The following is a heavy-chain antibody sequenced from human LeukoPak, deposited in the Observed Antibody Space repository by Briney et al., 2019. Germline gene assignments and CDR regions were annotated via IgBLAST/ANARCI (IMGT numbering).Heavy chain of an antibody. CDR2: ISNSGGDI. J-gene: IGHJ4*02. CDR3: AGTLTATYS. V-gene: IGHV3-21*05. CDR1: GFTFSSYA. D-gene: IGHD2-21*02. Sequence: PGGSLRLSCVDCGFTFSSYALNWVAQAPGKGLEWLSYISNSGGDINYADSVKGRFTISRDNAKNSLYLQMNSLRVEDTAVYYCAGTLTATYSWGQGTLVTVSS.